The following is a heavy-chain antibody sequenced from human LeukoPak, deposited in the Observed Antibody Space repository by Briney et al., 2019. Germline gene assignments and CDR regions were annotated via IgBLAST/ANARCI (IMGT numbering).Heavy chain of an antibody. D-gene: IGHD4-11*01. CDR2: ISSSSSYI. CDR3: AKVSPYSNVFDY. V-gene: IGHV3-21*04. CDR1: GFTFSSYS. Sequence: WGSLRLSCAASGFTFSSYSMNWVRQAPGKGLEWVSSISSSSSYIYYADSVKGRFTISRDNSKNTLYLQMNSLRAEDTAVYYCAKVSPYSNVFDYWGQGTLVTVSS. J-gene: IGHJ4*02.